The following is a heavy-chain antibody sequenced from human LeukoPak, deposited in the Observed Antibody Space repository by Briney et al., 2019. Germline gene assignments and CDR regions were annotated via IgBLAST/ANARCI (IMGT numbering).Heavy chain of an antibody. J-gene: IGHJ5*02. V-gene: IGHV3-48*03. CDR2: ISSSGSTI. CDR3: AKDPDLTRGIGWFDH. CDR1: GFTFSSYE. D-gene: IGHD3-10*01. Sequence: PGGSLRLSCAASGFTFSSYEMNWVRQAPGKGLGWVSYISSSGSTIYYADSVKGRFTISRDNAKNSLYLQMNSLRAEETAVYYCAKDPDLTRGIGWFDHWGQGTLVTVSS.